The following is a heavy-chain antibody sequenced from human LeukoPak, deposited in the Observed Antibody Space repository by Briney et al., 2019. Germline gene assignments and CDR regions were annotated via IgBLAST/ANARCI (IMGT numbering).Heavy chain of an antibody. Sequence: PGGSLRLSCAASGFTFDGYAMHWVRQAPGKGLEWVSLISGDGGSKYYADSVKGRFTISRDNSKNSLYLQMNSLRTEDTALYYCAKESLGYCSGGSCYGAFDIWGQGTMVTVSS. CDR3: AKESLGYCSGGSCYGAFDI. CDR2: ISGDGGSK. J-gene: IGHJ3*02. CDR1: GFTFDGYA. D-gene: IGHD2-15*01. V-gene: IGHV3-43*02.